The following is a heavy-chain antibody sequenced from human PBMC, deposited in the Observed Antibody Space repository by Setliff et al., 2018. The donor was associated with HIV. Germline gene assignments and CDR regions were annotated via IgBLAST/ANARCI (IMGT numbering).Heavy chain of an antibody. J-gene: IGHJ3*02. V-gene: IGHV1-69*10. CDR3: AKGPNFEDAFDI. CDR1: GGTFSNYA. CDR2: LIPIVDIT. D-gene: IGHD2-8*01. Sequence: SVKVSCKASGGTFSNYAFSWVRQAPGQGLEWMGGLIPIVDITKSTQKFRDRVTVTADESTNTAQMELSGLTFEDTAVYYCAKGPNFEDAFDIWGQGTVVTVSS.